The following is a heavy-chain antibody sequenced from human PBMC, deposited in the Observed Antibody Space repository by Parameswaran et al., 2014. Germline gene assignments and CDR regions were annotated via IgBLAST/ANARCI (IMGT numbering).Heavy chain of an antibody. CDR3: ARAGQYYDTFTGYYQTYFDY. CDR2: IYFSGIT. J-gene: IGHJ4*02. D-gene: IGHD3-9*01. V-gene: IGHV4-31*02. Sequence: VRQAPGKGLEWVGHIYFSGITHYNPSLKSRLTISVDTSKNQFSLKLNSLTAADTAVYYCARAGQYYDTFTGYYQTYFDYWGQGTLVTVSS.